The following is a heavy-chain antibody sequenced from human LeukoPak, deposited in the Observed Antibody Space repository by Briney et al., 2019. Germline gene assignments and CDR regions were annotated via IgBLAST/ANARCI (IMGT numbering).Heavy chain of an antibody. CDR3: ARHGLSDDFWSGYYHYYYYYFMDV. CDR2: IYHSGST. Sequence: SETLSLTCAVSGYSISSGYYWGWIRQPPGKGLEWIGSIYHSGSTYYNPSLKSRVTISVDTSKNQFSLKLSSVTAADTAVYYCARHGLSDDFWSGYYHYYYYYFMDVWSKGTAVTVSS. D-gene: IGHD3-3*01. J-gene: IGHJ6*03. CDR1: GYSISSGYY. V-gene: IGHV4-38-2*01.